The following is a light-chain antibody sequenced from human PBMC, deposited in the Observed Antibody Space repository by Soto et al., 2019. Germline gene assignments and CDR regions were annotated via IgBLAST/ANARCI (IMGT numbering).Light chain of an antibody. CDR2: DAS. CDR3: QQYNSYS. V-gene: IGKV1-5*02. J-gene: IGKJ3*01. CDR1: QTISSW. Sequence: DIQMTQSPSTLSGSVGDRVTIICRASQTISSWLAWYQQKPGKAPKLLIYDASSLESGVPSRFSGSGSGTEFTLTISSLQPDDFATYYCQQYNSYSFGPGTKVDIK.